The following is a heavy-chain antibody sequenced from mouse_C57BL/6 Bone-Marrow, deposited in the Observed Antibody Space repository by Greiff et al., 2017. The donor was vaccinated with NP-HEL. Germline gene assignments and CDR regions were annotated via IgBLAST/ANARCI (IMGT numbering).Heavy chain of an antibody. CDR3: AKNPLDCADAMDY. CDR1: GFSLTSYG. J-gene: IGHJ4*01. D-gene: IGHD2-4*01. CDR2: IWRGGST. Sequence: VQLQQSGPGLVQPSQSLSITCTVSGFSLTSYGVHWVRQSPGKGLEWLGVIWRGGSTDYNAAFMSRLSLTTDNSKSQVFFNMNSLQADDTAIYYCAKNPLDCADAMDYWGQGTSVTVSS. V-gene: IGHV2-5*01.